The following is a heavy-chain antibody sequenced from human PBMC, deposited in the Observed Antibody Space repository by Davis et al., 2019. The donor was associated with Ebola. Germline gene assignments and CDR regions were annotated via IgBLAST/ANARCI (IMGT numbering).Heavy chain of an antibody. D-gene: IGHD2-15*01. Sequence: AASVKVSCKASGGTFSSYAINWVRQATGQGLEWMGWMNPNSGNTGYAQKFQGRVTMTRNTSISTAYMELSSLRSEDTAVYYCASGDIVVVVAATGGAFDIWGQGTMVTVSS. CDR2: MNPNSGNT. CDR3: ASGDIVVVVAATGGAFDI. CDR1: GGTFSSYA. V-gene: IGHV1-8*02. J-gene: IGHJ3*02.